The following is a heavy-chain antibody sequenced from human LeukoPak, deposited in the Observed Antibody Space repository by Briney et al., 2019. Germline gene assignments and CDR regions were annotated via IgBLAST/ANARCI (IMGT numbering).Heavy chain of an antibody. CDR3: ARDRRRDGYNFDY. V-gene: IGHV3-48*01. J-gene: IGHJ4*02. CDR1: GFTFSSSS. Sequence: PGGSLRLSCAASGFTFSSSSMNWVRQAPGKGLEWVSYISSSSSTMYYADSVKGRFTISRDNAKNSLNLQMNSLRAEDTAVYYCARDRRRDGYNFDYWGQGTLVTVSS. CDR2: ISSSSSTM. D-gene: IGHD5-24*01.